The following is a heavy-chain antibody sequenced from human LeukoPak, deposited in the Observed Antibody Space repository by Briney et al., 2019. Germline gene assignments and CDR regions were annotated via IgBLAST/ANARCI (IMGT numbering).Heavy chain of an antibody. J-gene: IGHJ4*02. V-gene: IGHV1-18*01. Sequence: ASVKVSCKASGYTFTSYGINWLRQAPGQGLEWMGWISAYNGNTNYAQELRGRVTMTTDTSTSTAYMELSSLRSEDTAVYYCARVLSGSYFDYWGQGTLVTVSS. CDR3: ARVLSGSYFDY. CDR1: GYTFTSYG. D-gene: IGHD3-10*01. CDR2: ISAYNGNT.